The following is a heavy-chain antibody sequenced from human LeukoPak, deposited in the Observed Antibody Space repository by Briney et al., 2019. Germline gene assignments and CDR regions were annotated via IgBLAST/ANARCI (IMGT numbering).Heavy chain of an antibody. CDR3: AKRRTNYDILTGDFDY. V-gene: IGHV3-23*01. CDR2: ISASGVNT. D-gene: IGHD3-9*01. Sequence: GGSLRLSCAASGFTFSSYAMDWVRRAPGKGLEWVSDISASGVNTYYADSVKGRFTISRDNSMNTLFLEMNSLRAEDTAVYYCAKRRTNYDILTGDFDYWGQGTLVTVSS. CDR1: GFTFSSYA. J-gene: IGHJ4*02.